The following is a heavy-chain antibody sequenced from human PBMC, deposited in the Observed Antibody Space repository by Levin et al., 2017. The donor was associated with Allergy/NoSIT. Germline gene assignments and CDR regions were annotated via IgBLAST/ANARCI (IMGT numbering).Heavy chain of an antibody. Sequence: KPSETLSLTCAVSGGSISSSNWWSWVRQPPGKGLEWIGEIYHSGSTNYNPSLKSRVTISVDKSKNQFSLQLSSVTAADTAVYYCARDLGEWEPGVWFDPWGQGTLVTVSS. CDR3: ARDLGEWEPGVWFDP. CDR1: GGSISSSNW. CDR2: IYHSGST. D-gene: IGHD1-26*01. V-gene: IGHV4-4*02. J-gene: IGHJ5*02.